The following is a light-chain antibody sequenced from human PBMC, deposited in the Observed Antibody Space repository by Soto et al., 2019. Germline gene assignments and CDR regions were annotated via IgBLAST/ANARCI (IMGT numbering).Light chain of an antibody. CDR2: AAS. CDR1: QAIGNY. Sequence: DIQVAQFPSSLSASVGDGVTITCRASQAIGNYLAWYQQKPGKVPKLLIYAASTLQSGVPSRFSGSRSGTDFTLTVSSLQPEDVATYYCQKYNGVPLSFGPGTKVEIK. V-gene: IGKV1-27*01. J-gene: IGKJ3*01. CDR3: QKYNGVPLS.